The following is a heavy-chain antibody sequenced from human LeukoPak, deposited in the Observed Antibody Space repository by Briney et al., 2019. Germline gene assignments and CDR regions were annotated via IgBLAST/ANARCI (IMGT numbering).Heavy chain of an antibody. V-gene: IGHV3-23*01. CDR2: ISGSGTGT. Sequence: GGSLRLSCAASGFTFSSYSMNWVRQAPGKGLEWVSAISGSGTGTYYADSVKGRFTISRDTSKNTLYLQMNSLRADDSAVYYCAKDVGMTGILASLFYWGQGTLVIVSS. CDR3: AKDVGMTGILASLFY. J-gene: IGHJ4*02. D-gene: IGHD1-1*01. CDR1: GFTFSSYS.